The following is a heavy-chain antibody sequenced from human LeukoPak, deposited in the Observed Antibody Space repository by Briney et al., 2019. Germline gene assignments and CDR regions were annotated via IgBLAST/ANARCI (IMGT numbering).Heavy chain of an antibody. CDR1: EFIFSTYT. D-gene: IGHD3-22*01. CDR3: AREYTSGYFRTFDY. V-gene: IGHV3-30-3*01. CDR2: ISYDGTNK. Sequence: EGSLRLSCAASEFIFSTYTMHWVRQVPGKGLEWVAIISYDGTNKYYADSVQGRFTISRDNSKNTLYLQMNSLRPEDTAVYYCAREYTSGYFRTFDYWGQGTLVTVSS. J-gene: IGHJ4*02.